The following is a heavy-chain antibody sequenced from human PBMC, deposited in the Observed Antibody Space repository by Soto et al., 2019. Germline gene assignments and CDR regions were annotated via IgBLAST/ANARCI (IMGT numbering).Heavy chain of an antibody. CDR3: ARQRNGAGDV. V-gene: IGHV3-48*01. CDR1: GLTFSTYG. J-gene: IGHJ6*02. CDR2: ITSSTTI. D-gene: IGHD1-1*01. Sequence: LVESGGGLVQPGGSLRLSCEASGLTFSTYGFNWVRQAPGKGLEWVSYITSSTTIYYADSVRGRFTTSRDNAKNSLYLQMNSLRAEDTAVYYCARQRNGAGDVWGQGTTVTVSS.